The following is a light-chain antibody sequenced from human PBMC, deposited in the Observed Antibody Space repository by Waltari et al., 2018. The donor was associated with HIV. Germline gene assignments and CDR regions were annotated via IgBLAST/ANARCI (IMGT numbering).Light chain of an antibody. CDR2: SAL. J-gene: IGKJ4*01. CDR1: QNITRY. CDR3: QQSYSHPLT. Sequence: ARVTITCRASQNITRYLNWYQQESGKAPKLLIYSALLLQSGVPSRFSGSGSGTDFILTIRSLQPEDFATYYCQQSYSHPLTFGGGTKVDIK. V-gene: IGKV1-39*01.